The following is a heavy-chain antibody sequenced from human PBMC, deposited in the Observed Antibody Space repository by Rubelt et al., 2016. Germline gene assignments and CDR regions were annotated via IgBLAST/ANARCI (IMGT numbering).Heavy chain of an antibody. V-gene: IGHV1-18*04. CDR1: GYGFTNYG. D-gene: IGHD3-16*01. CDR2: ISANNRHT. J-gene: IGHJ4*02. CDR3: ARDGGAGIRTF. Sequence: QVKLVQSGAEVKKPGASVKVSCKASGYGFTNYGISWLRQAPGQGPEWMGWISANNRHTNNAQNFKGRVTLTTDTSTSTAYMELRSRRSDDTAVYYCARDGGAGIRTFWGQGTLVTVSS.